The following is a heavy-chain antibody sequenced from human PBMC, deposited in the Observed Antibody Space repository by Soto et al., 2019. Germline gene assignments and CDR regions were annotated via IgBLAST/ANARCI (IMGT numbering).Heavy chain of an antibody. J-gene: IGHJ4*02. D-gene: IGHD3-10*01. V-gene: IGHV3-49*03. Sequence: PGGSLRLSCTASGFPFGNFLMSWFRQAPGKGMEWVGFIRSQTYGGTAEYDASVRGRFTISRDDSKGIAYLQMNSLQTEDSGVYYCIGSFPFWGQGTLVTVSS. CDR3: IGSFPF. CDR1: GFPFGNFL. CDR2: IRSQTYGGTA.